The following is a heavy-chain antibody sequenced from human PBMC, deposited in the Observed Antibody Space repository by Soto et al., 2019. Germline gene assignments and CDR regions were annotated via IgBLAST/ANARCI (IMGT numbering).Heavy chain of an antibody. J-gene: IGHJ4*02. V-gene: IGHV3-23*01. CDR3: AKDLSGAVGFDY. CDR1: GFTFSRYG. Sequence: GGSLRLSCAVSGFTFSRYGMSWVRQAPGKGLEWVSGISKSGDRTYYGDSVKGRFTISRDNSKNTLYLQMNSLRDEDTAVYYCAKDLSGAVGFDYWGQGTQVTVPQ. D-gene: IGHD3-10*02. CDR2: ISKSGDRT.